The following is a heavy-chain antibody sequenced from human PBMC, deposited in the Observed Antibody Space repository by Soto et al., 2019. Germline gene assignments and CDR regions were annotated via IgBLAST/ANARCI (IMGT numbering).Heavy chain of an antibody. CDR3: ARGRYYDILTGRPDAFDI. V-gene: IGHV3-30-3*01. J-gene: IGHJ3*02. CDR2: ISYDGSNK. Sequence: GGSLRLSCAASGFTFSSYAMHWVRQAPGKGLEWVAVISYDGSNKYYADSVKGRFTISRDNSKNTLYLQMNSLRAEDTAVYYCARGRYYDILTGRPDAFDIWGQGTMVTVSS. D-gene: IGHD3-9*01. CDR1: GFTFSSYA.